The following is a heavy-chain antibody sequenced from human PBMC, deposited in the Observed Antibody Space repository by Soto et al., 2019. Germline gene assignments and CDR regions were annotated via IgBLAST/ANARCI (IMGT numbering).Heavy chain of an antibody. Sequence: GGSLRLSCAASGFTFSSYGMHWVRQAPGKGLEWVAVISYDGSNKYYADSVKGRFTISRDNSKNTLYLQMNSLRAEDTAVYYCAKADLGYCISTSCPGDYWGQGTLVTVSS. J-gene: IGHJ4*02. CDR2: ISYDGSNK. CDR1: GFTFSSYG. V-gene: IGHV3-30*18. CDR3: AKADLGYCISTSCPGDY. D-gene: IGHD2-2*01.